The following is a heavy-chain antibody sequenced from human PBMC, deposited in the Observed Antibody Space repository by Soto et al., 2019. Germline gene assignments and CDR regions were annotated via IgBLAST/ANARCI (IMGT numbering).Heavy chain of an antibody. CDR1: GFTFSDYY. V-gene: IGHV3-11*01. D-gene: IGHD6-19*01. Sequence: GSLILSGAASGFTFSDYYMSLVRQAPGKGLEWVSYISNSGNTIYYADSVKGRFTMSRDNAKSSLFLHMNSLRAEDTAIYYCARDMQWLALFDMWGQGTMVTVSS. J-gene: IGHJ3*02. CDR3: ARDMQWLALFDM. CDR2: ISNSGNTI.